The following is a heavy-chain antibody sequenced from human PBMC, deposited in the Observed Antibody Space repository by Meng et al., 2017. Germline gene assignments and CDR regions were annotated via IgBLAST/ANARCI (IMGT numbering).Heavy chain of an antibody. CDR3: ARTNSSSWHYFDY. V-gene: IGHV4-39*07. CDR2: IYYSGST. D-gene: IGHD6-13*01. CDR1: GGSISSSSYY. Sequence: SETLSLTCTVSGGSISSSSYYWGWIRQPPGKGLEWIGSIYYSGSTYYNPSLKSRVTISVDTSKNQFSLKLSSVTAADTAVYYCARTNSSSWHYFDYWGQGTVVTVSS. J-gene: IGHJ4*02.